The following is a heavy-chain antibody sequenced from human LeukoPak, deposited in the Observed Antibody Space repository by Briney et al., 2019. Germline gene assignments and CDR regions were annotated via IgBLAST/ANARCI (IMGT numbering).Heavy chain of an antibody. Sequence: GGTLRLLCVASRFTFRNFWMSWVRQAPGKGLEWVVRIKNRGGGGTTDYAAAVKGRFTISRDDSKDTLFLQMDSLRTDDTAVYYCTTGVFGVLPDYCGQGTLVTVSS. CDR3: TTGVFGVLPDY. CDR2: IKNRGGGGTT. CDR1: RFTFRNFW. D-gene: IGHD3-3*01. V-gene: IGHV3-15*01. J-gene: IGHJ4*02.